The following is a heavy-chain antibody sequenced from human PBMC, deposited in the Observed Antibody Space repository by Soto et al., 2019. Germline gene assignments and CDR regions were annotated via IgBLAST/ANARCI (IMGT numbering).Heavy chain of an antibody. J-gene: IGHJ3*02. CDR2: IIPIFGTA. CDR1: GGTFSSYA. CDR3: ARTLAADGQIDAFDI. V-gene: IGHV1-69*13. Sequence: SVKVSCKASGGTFSSYAISWVRQAPGQGLEWMGGIIPIFGTANYAQKFQGRVTITADESTSTAYMELSSLRSEDTAVYYCARTLAADGQIDAFDIWGQGTMVTVSS. D-gene: IGHD6-13*01.